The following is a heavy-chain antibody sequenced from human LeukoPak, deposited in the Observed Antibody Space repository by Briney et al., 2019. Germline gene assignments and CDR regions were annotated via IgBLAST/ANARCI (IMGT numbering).Heavy chain of an antibody. CDR2: IYYSGST. V-gene: IGHV4-59*08. CDR3: ARLVGYCSSTSCLDAFDI. D-gene: IGHD2-2*01. J-gene: IGHJ3*02. CDR1: GGSISSYY. Sequence: PSETLSLTCTVSGGSISSYYWGWIRQPPGKGLEWIGYIYYSGSTNYNPSLKSRVTISVDTSKNQFSLKLSSVTAADTAVYYCARLVGYCSSTSCLDAFDIWGQGTMVTVSS.